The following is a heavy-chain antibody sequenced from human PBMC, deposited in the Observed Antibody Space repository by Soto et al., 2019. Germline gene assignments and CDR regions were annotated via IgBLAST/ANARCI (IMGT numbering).Heavy chain of an antibody. CDR2: VDSAGSGT. Sequence: EVQLVESGGGSVQPGGSLRLSCVASGITFSGYWMHWVRQVPGKGLVWVARVDSAGSGTSYADSVKGRLTISRANAHPSLYLQMNSLRVEDTAVYYCATVFEHWGQGIPVTVSS. CDR3: ATVFEH. CDR1: GITFSGYW. V-gene: IGHV3-74*01. J-gene: IGHJ4*02.